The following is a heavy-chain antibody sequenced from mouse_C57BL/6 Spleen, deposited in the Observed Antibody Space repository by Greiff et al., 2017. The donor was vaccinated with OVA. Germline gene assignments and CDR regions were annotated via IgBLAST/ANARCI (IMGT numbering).Heavy chain of an antibody. CDR1: GYTFTSYD. CDR3: ARGPNYDGGVFDY. Sequence: QVQLQQSGPELVKPGASVTLSCKASGYTFTSYDINWVKQRPGQGLEWIGWIYPRDGSTKYNEKFKGKATLTVDTSSSTAYMELHSLTSADSEVYFGARGPNYDGGVFDYWGQGTTLTVSS. CDR2: IYPRDGST. D-gene: IGHD2-4*01. V-gene: IGHV1-85*01. J-gene: IGHJ2*01.